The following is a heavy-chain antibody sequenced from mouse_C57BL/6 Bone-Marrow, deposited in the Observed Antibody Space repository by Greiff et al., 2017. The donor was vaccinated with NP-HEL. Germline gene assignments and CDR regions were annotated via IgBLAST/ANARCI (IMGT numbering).Heavy chain of an antibody. V-gene: IGHV1-62-2*01. Sequence: VKLQESGAELVKPGASVKLSCKASGYTFTEYTIHWVKQRSGQGLEWIGWFYPGSGSIKYNEKFKDKATLTADKSSSTVYMELSRLTSEDSAVYFCARHEDDYGSSFAWFAYWGQGTLVTVSA. CDR1: GYTFTEYT. CDR2: FYPGSGSI. J-gene: IGHJ3*01. D-gene: IGHD1-1*01. CDR3: ARHEDDYGSSFAWFAY.